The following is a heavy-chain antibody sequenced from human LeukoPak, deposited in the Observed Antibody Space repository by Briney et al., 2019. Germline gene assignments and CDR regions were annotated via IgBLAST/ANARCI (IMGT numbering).Heavy chain of an antibody. Sequence: SEILSLTCTVSGGSISSYYWSWIRQPPGKGLEWIGYIYYSGSTYYNPSLKSRVTISVDTSKNQFSLKLSSVTAADTAVYYCARPANYYDNHFDYWGQGTLVTVSS. CDR3: ARPANYYDNHFDY. CDR2: IYYSGST. V-gene: IGHV4-59*08. CDR1: GGSISSYY. J-gene: IGHJ4*02. D-gene: IGHD3-22*01.